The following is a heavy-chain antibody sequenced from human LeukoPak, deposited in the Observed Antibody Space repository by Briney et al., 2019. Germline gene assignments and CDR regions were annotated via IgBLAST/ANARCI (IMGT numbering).Heavy chain of an antibody. CDR3: ARAIYSDYYFDY. V-gene: IGHV1-2*02. CDR1: GYTFTGYY. J-gene: IGHJ4*02. CDR2: INPNSGGT. Sequence: ASMKVSCKASGYTFTGYYMHWVRQAPGQGLEWMGWINPNSGGTNYAQKFQGRVTMTRGTSISTAYMELSRLRSDDTAVYYCARAIYSDYYFDYWGQGTLVTVSS. D-gene: IGHD2-15*01.